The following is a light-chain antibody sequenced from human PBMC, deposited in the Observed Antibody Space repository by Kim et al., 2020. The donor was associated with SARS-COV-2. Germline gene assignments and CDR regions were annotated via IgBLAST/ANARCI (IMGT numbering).Light chain of an antibody. CDR2: GTT. CDR1: QSISSTY. Sequence: SPGERATLSCRASQSISSTYIAWYQQSPGQAPRLLIFGTTSRATGIPDRFSGSGSGTDFTLTVSRLEPEDFAVYFCQQYGNSPITFGQGTRLEIK. J-gene: IGKJ5*01. CDR3: QQYGNSPIT. V-gene: IGKV3-20*01.